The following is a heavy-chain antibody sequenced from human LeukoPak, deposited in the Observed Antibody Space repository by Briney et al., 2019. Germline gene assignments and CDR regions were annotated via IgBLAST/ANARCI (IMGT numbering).Heavy chain of an antibody. CDR2: INPSSGGT. Sequence: ASVTVSCKASGYTFSNYYMHWVRQAPGQGLAWMGWINPSSGGTNFAQKFQGRVTMTRDTSISTAYMELHGLRSDDTAVYYCARHVSSSNEDYWGQGTLVTVSS. V-gene: IGHV1-2*02. J-gene: IGHJ4*02. CDR1: GYTFSNYY. CDR3: ARHVSSSNEDY. D-gene: IGHD2-8*01.